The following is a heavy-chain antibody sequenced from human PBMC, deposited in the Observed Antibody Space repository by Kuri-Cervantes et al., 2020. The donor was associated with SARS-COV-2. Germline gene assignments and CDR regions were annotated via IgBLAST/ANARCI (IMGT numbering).Heavy chain of an antibody. Sequence: GGSLRLSCAASGFTFSNYWMHWVRQGPGKGLVWVSRINSDGSSTSYADSVKGRFTISRDNAKNTLYLQMNSLRAEDTAVYYRARPLMAGPHYFDFWGQGTLVTVSS. D-gene: IGHD6-19*01. J-gene: IGHJ4*02. CDR3: ARPLMAGPHYFDF. V-gene: IGHV3-74*01. CDR1: GFTFSNYW. CDR2: INSDGSST.